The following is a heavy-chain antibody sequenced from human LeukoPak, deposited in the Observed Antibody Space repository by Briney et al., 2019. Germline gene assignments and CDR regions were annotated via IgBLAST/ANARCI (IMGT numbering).Heavy chain of an antibody. D-gene: IGHD4-11*01. V-gene: IGHV3-21*01. Sequence: GGSLRLSCAASGFNFSSYTMNWVRQAPGKGLEWVSSISSSSIYIYYADSVKGRFTISRDNAKNSLYLQMNSLRAEDTAVYYCARDPWVGVTTDYWGQGTLVTVSS. J-gene: IGHJ4*02. CDR3: ARDPWVGVTTDY. CDR1: GFNFSSYT. CDR2: ISSSSIYI.